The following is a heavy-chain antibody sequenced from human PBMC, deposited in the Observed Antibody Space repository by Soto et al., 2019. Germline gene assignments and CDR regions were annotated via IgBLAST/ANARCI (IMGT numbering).Heavy chain of an antibody. V-gene: IGHV1-46*01. D-gene: IGHD2-15*01. J-gene: IGHJ4*02. CDR2: INPSGDNI. CDR1: GYTLTSYS. CDR3: ARDPQGYCSGGRCYHFDY. Sequence: QVQLVQSGAEVKKPGASVRVSCKASGYTLTSYSMHWVRQAPGQGLEWMGIINPSGDNIRYAQNFQGSVTMTRDTSTSTVYLELSSLRSADTAIYYCARDPQGYCSGGRCYHFDYWGQGTLVTVSS.